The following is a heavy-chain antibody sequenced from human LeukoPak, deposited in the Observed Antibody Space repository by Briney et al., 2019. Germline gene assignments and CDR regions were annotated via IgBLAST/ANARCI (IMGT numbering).Heavy chain of an antibody. CDR3: ASSGWLPALDY. CDR2: SYYSGST. CDR1: GGSISSCY. D-gene: IGHD6-19*01. J-gene: IGHJ4*02. V-gene: IGHV4-59*01. Sequence: PSETLSLTCTVSGGSISSCYWSWLRHPPGKGREWIGYSYYSGSTNYYPSHKSRVTISVDTSKNQFSLKLSSVTAADTAVYYCASSGWLPALDYWGQGTLVTISS.